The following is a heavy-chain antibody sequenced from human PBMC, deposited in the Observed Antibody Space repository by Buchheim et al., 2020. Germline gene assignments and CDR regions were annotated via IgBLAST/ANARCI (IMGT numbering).Heavy chain of an antibody. CDR2: INYSGSN. V-gene: IGHV4-34*01. CDR1: GGSFSGYY. Sequence: QVQLQQWGAGLLKPSETLSLTCAVYGGSFSGYYWSWIRQPPGKGLEWIGEINYSGSNNYNPSLKSRVTISVDKSKNQFSLKLSSVTAADTAVYYCASIYYDSRGMLFQHWGQGTL. CDR3: ASIYYDSRGMLFQH. D-gene: IGHD3-22*01. J-gene: IGHJ1*01.